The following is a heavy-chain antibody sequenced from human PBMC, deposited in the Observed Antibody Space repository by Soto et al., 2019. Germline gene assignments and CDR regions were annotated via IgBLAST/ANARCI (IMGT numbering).Heavy chain of an antibody. CDR2: IYTSGST. CDR3: ARVVPSARLYDAFDI. J-gene: IGHJ3*02. Sequence: QVQLQESGPGLVKPSETLSLTCTVSGGSISSYYWSWIRQPAGKGLEWIGRIYTSGSTNYHPSLKSRVTMSVDTSKNQFSLKLSSVTAADTAVYYCARVVPSARLYDAFDIWGQGTMVTVSS. D-gene: IGHD6-6*01. CDR1: GGSISSYY. V-gene: IGHV4-4*07.